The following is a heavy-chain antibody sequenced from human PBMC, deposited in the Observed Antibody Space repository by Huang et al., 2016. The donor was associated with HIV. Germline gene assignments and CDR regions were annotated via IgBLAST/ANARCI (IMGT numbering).Heavy chain of an antibody. J-gene: IGHJ4*02. CDR3: AKDRGDGYSGYDYDY. CDR2: ISGSSRTI. V-gene: IGHV3-23*01. D-gene: IGHD5-12*01. Sequence: EVQLWESGGTLVQPGGSLRLSCGASGFTFSNYAMSWVRQAPGKGLEWGSFISGSSRTIYYADSVKGRFTISRDNVKKTVYLQMNSLRVEDAAVYYCAKDRGDGYSGYDYDYWGQGTLVTVSS. CDR1: GFTFSNYA.